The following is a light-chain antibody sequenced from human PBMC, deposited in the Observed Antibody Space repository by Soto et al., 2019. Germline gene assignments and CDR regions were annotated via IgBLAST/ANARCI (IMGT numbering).Light chain of an antibody. CDR1: QRITT. CDR3: QQRSNWPVT. V-gene: IGKV3-15*01. J-gene: IGKJ5*01. CDR2: GLS. Sequence: EIVMTQSPATLSLSPGERATLSCRASQRITTVAWYQQKPGQAPRLLIYGLSIRAPGVPARFSVSGSGTEFTLTISSLQSEDFAVYYCQQRSNWPVTFGQGTRLEIK.